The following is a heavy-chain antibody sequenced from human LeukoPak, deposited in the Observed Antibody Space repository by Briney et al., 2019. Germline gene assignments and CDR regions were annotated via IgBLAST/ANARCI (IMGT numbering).Heavy chain of an antibody. CDR1: GFTFSSYA. CDR3: ARVGIDIVVVPAEYYFDY. V-gene: IGHV3-30*04. J-gene: IGHJ4*02. CDR2: ISYDGSNK. Sequence: GGSLRLSCAASGFTFSSYAMHWVRQAPGKGLEWVAVISYDGSNKYYADSVKGRFTISRDNAKNSLYLQMNSLRAEDTAVYYCARVGIDIVVVPAEYYFDYWGQGTLVTVSS. D-gene: IGHD2-2*01.